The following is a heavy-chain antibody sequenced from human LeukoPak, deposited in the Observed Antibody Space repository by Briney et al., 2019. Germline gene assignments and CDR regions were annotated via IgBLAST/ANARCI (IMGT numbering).Heavy chain of an antibody. CDR1: GFTLSSYW. D-gene: IGHD1-1*01. CDR2: IKQDGSEK. Sequence: GGSLRLSCAASGFTLSSYWMSWVRQAPGKGLEWVANIKQDGSEKYYVDSVKGRFTISRDNSKNTLYLQMNSLRAEDTAVYYCAKGMTTLGGGGYWGQGTLVTVSS. V-gene: IGHV3-7*03. CDR3: AKGMTTLGGGGY. J-gene: IGHJ4*02.